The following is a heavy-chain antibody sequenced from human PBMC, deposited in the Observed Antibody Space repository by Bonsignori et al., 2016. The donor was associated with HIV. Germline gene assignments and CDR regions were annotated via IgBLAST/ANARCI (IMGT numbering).Heavy chain of an antibody. V-gene: IGHV3-7*03. D-gene: IGHD4-17*01. J-gene: IGHJ4*02. CDR3: ARDIKRDYGDYKPFDY. Sequence: VRQAPGKGLEWVANIKQDGSEKYYVDSVKGRFTISRDNAKNSLYLQMNSLRAEDTAVYYCARDIKRDYGDYKPFDYWGQGTLVTVSS. CDR2: IKQDGSEK.